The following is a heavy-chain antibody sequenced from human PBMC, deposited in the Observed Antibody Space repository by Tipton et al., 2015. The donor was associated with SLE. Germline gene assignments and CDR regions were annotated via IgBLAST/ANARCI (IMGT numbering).Heavy chain of an antibody. V-gene: IGHV4-34*01. CDR1: GGSFSGYY. Sequence: TLSLTCAVYGGSFSGYYWSWIRQPPGKGLEWIGEINHSGSTNYNPSLKSRVTISVDTSKNQFSLKLSSVTAADTAVYYCAARRRGDWGCFDYWGQGTLVTVSS. CDR3: AARRRGDWGCFDY. J-gene: IGHJ4*02. D-gene: IGHD3-16*01. CDR2: INHSGST.